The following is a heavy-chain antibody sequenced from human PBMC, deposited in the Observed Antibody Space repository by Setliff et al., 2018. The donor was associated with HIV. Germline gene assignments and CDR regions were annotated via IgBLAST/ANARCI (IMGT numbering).Heavy chain of an antibody. CDR2: MYDGGTP. CDR3: ARWPPHRSSDYDQEYYFDY. J-gene: IGHJ4*02. CDR1: GYSITSGYY. D-gene: IGHD3-22*01. V-gene: IGHV4-38-2*01. Sequence: PSETLSLTCAVSGYSITSGYYWGWIRQPPGKGLEWIGNMYDGGTPHYNPSLKSRVTISVDTSKNQFSLKLSSVTAADTAVYYCARWPPHRSSDYDQEYYFDYWGQGTLVTVSS.